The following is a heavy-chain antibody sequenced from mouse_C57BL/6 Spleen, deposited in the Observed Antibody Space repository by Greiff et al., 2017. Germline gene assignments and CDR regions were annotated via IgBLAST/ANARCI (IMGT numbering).Heavy chain of an antibody. J-gene: IGHJ4*01. V-gene: IGHV1-42*01. CDR1: GYSFTGYY. D-gene: IGHD1-1*01. Sequence: VQLQQSGPELVKPGASVKISCKASGYSFTGYYMNWVKQSPEKSLEWIGEINPSTGGTTYNQKFKAKATLTVDKSSSTAYMQLKSLTSEDSAVYYCARFPITTVVDYYAMDYWGQGTSVTVSS. CDR3: ARFPITTVVDYYAMDY. CDR2: INPSTGGT.